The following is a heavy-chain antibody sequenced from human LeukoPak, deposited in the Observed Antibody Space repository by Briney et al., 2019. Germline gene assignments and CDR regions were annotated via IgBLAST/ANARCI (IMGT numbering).Heavy chain of an antibody. CDR2: ISSSSSYI. J-gene: IGHJ4*02. V-gene: IGHV3-21*01. Sequence: GGSLRLSCAASGFTFSSYSMNWVRQAPGKGLEWVSSISSSSSYIYYADSVKGRFTISRDNAKNSLYLQMNSLRAEDTAVYYCARDLFRGYSYGLVDYWGQGTLVTVSS. D-gene: IGHD5-18*01. CDR1: GFTFSSYS. CDR3: ARDLFRGYSYGLVDY.